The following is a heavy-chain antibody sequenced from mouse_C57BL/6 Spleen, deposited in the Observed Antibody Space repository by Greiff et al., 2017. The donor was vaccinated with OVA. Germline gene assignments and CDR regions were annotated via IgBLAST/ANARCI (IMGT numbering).Heavy chain of an antibody. CDR3: AREGSYYSNSIFDY. J-gene: IGHJ2*01. Sequence: VQGVESGAELVKPGASVKISCKASGYAFSSYWMNWVKQRPGKGLEWIGQIYPGDGDTNYNGKFKGKATLTADKSSSTAYMQLSSLTSEDSAVYFCAREGSYYSNSIFDYWGQGTTLTVSS. V-gene: IGHV1-80*01. CDR1: GYAFSSYW. D-gene: IGHD2-5*01. CDR2: IYPGDGDT.